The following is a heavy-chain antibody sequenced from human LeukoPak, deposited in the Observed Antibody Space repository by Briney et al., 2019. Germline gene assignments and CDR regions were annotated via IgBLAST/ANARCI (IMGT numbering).Heavy chain of an antibody. CDR2: ISSSSSYI. D-gene: IGHD2-2*01. CDR1: GFTFSSYW. V-gene: IGHV3-21*01. Sequence: PGGSLRLSCAASGFTFSSYWMSWVRQAPGKGLEWVSSISSSSSYIYYADSVKGRFTISRDNAKNSLYLQMNSLRAEDTAVYYCARDCSSTSCPRWDDAFDIWGQGTMVTVSS. J-gene: IGHJ3*02. CDR3: ARDCSSTSCPRWDDAFDI.